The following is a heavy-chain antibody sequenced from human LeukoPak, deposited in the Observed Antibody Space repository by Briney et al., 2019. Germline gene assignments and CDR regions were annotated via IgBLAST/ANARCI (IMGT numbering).Heavy chain of an antibody. V-gene: IGHV3-23*01. Sequence: PGGSLRLSCAASGFTFSDSAMTWVRQAPGKGLEWVSLISFSGDSIYYADSVRGRFTISRDNSKDTLYLQINSLRAEDTAIYYCARDIQLSTWGLGTMVTVSS. J-gene: IGHJ3*01. CDR1: GFTFSDSA. CDR3: ARDIQLST. CDR2: ISFSGDSI. D-gene: IGHD5-24*01.